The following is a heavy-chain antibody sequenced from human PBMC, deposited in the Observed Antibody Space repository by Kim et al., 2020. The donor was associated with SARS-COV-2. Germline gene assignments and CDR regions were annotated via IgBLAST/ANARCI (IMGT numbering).Heavy chain of an antibody. CDR1: GGSIRSYY. CDR2: TYYSGSN. J-gene: IGHJ3*01. Sequence: SETLSLTCTVSGGSIRSYYWSWIRQPPGKGLEWIGYTYYSGSNDYNPSLKSRVTIPIDTSKNQFSLKLSSVTAADTAVYNCARLRSSSWDLDAFDLWGQG. D-gene: IGHD6-13*01. V-gene: IGHV4-59*08. CDR3: ARLRSSSWDLDAFDL.